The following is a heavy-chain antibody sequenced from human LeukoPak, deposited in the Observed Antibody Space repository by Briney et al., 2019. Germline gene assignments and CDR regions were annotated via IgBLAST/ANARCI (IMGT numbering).Heavy chain of an antibody. J-gene: IGHJ3*02. CDR1: GFTFTSYA. D-gene: IGHD3-22*01. CDR3: AKVIIRYYYDSSGYWDAFDI. V-gene: IGHV3-23*01. CDR2: VSGGGGAT. Sequence: GGSLRLSCAASGFTFTSYAMTWVRQAPGKGLEWVSAVSGGGGATYYADSVKGRFTISRDNSRNTLYLQMNSLRAEDTAVYYCAKVIIRYYYDSSGYWDAFDIWGQGTMVTVSS.